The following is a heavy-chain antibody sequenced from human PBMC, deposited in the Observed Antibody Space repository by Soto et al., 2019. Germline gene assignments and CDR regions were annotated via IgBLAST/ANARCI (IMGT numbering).Heavy chain of an antibody. V-gene: IGHV4-30-4*01. CDR2: IYYSGST. Sequence: SETLSLTCTVSGGSISSGDYYWSWIRQPPGKGLEWIGYIYYSGSTYYNPSLKSRVTISVDTSKNQFSLKLSSVTAADTAVYYCERWGWSSGCDYCRRGILVTAS. J-gene: IGHJ4*02. CDR1: GGSISSGDYY. D-gene: IGHD1-26*01. CDR3: ERWGWSSGCDY.